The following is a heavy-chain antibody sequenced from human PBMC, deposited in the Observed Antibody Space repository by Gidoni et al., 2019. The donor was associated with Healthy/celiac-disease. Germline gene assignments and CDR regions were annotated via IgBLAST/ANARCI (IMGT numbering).Heavy chain of an antibody. CDR3: ARVGGYSGSYYGFDY. CDR2: INHSGST. Sequence: QVQLQQWGAGLLKPSETLSLTCAVYGGSFSGYYWSWIRQPPGKGLEWIGEINHSGSTNYNPSLKSRVTISVDTSKNQFSLKLSSVTAADTAVYYCARVGGYSGSYYGFDYWGQGTLVTVSS. J-gene: IGHJ4*02. CDR1: GGSFSGYY. V-gene: IGHV4-34*01. D-gene: IGHD1-26*01.